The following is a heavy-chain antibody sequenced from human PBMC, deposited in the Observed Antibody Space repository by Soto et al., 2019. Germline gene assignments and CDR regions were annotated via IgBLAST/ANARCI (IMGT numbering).Heavy chain of an antibody. D-gene: IGHD3-10*01. Sequence: QVTLKSSGPVLVRPTETLTLTCTVSGFSLTNPRMGVSWIRQPPGKALEWLTHIFSSDEKSYSTSLKSRVPISQDASKRQVVLTMTNVDPVDKATYYCARIGSWVLVPTGSFYGMDVLGPGTTVTVS. J-gene: IGHJ6*02. CDR1: GFSLTNPRMG. CDR2: IFSSDEK. V-gene: IGHV2-26*01. CDR3: ARIGSWVLVPTGSFYGMDV.